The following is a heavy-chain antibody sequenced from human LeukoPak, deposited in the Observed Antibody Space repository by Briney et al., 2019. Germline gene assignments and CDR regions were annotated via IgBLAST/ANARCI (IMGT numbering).Heavy chain of an antibody. D-gene: IGHD1-20*01. CDR1: GFTFTDYY. Sequence: GGSLRLSCAASGFTFTDYYMSWIRQAPGKGLEWVSYISNTVITTYYADSVKGRFTISRDNAKNSLYLQMNSVRAEDTAVYYCVRSVYNWNDVDYWGEGTLVTVSS. CDR2: ISNTVITT. J-gene: IGHJ4*02. CDR3: VRSVYNWNDVDY. V-gene: IGHV3-11*01.